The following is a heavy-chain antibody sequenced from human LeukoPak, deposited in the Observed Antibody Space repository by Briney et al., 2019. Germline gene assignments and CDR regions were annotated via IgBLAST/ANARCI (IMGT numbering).Heavy chain of an antibody. CDR2: IIPIFGTA. CDR3: ARGGPLAYCGGDCYIGDNYYYYGMDV. V-gene: IGHV1-69*13. CDR1: GGTFSSHA. J-gene: IGHJ6*02. D-gene: IGHD2-21*02. Sequence: GASVKVSCKASGGTFSSHAISWVRQAPGQGLEWMGGIIPIFGTANYAQKFQGRVTITADESTSTAYMELSSLRSEDTAVYYCARGGPLAYCGGDCYIGDNYYYYGMDVWGQGTTVTVSS.